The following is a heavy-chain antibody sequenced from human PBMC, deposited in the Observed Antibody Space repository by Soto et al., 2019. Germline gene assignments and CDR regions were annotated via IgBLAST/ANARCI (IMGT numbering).Heavy chain of an antibody. CDR2: IYYSGST. CDR3: ARDASYTSSWHYYYGMDV. J-gene: IGHJ6*02. Sequence: QVQLQESGPGLVKPSETLSLTCTVSGGSVSSGSYYWSWIRQPPGKGLEWIGYIYYSGSTNYNPSLKSRVTISVDTSKNQCSLKLSSVTAADTAVYYCARDASYTSSWHYYYGMDVWGQGTTVTVSS. V-gene: IGHV4-61*01. CDR1: GGSVSSGSYY. D-gene: IGHD6-13*01.